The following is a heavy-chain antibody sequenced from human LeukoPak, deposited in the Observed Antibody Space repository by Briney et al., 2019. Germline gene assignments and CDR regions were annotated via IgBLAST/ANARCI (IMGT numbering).Heavy chain of an antibody. D-gene: IGHD6-19*01. V-gene: IGHV5-51*01. Sequence: GESLKISCKGSGYSFTSYWIGWVRQMPGKGLEWMGIIYPGDSDTRYSPSFQGQVTISADKSISTAYLQWSSLKASDTAMYYCATTLVAVAGTEYFQHWGQGTLVTVSS. CDR2: IYPGDSDT. CDR1: GYSFTSYW. J-gene: IGHJ1*01. CDR3: ATTLVAVAGTEYFQH.